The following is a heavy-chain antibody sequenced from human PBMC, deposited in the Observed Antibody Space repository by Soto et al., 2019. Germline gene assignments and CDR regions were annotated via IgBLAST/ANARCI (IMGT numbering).Heavy chain of an antibody. J-gene: IGHJ6*02. V-gene: IGHV4-31*03. CDR1: GGSSIGGGYY. CDR2: IYYSGST. D-gene: IGHD6-13*01. CDR3: ARDSPFIAAAGHGYYYYGMDV. Sequence: SETLSLTCSVSGGSSIGGGYYWSLIRQHPGKGLEWIGYIYYSGSTYYNPSLKSRVTISVDTSKNQFSLKLSSVTAADTAVYYCARDSPFIAAAGHGYYYYGMDVWGQGTTVTVSS.